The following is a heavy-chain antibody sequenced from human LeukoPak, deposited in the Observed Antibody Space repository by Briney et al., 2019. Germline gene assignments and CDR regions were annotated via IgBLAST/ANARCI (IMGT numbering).Heavy chain of an antibody. D-gene: IGHD3-22*01. V-gene: IGHV3-11*04. CDR2: ISSSGSTI. Sequence: GGSLRLSCAASGFTFSDYYMNGVRQAPGKGLEGVSYISSSGSTIYYADSVKGRFTISRDNAKNSLYLQMNSLRAEDTAVYYCARRGSGYSLSSYYYYYMDVWGKGTTVTISS. CDR3: ARRGSGYSLSSYYYYYMDV. J-gene: IGHJ6*03. CDR1: GFTFSDYY.